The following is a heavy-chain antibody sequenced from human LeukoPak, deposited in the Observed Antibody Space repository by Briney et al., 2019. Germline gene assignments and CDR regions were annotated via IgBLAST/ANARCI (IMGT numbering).Heavy chain of an antibody. Sequence: ASVKVSCKASGYTFTGYFMYWVRQAPGQGLEWMGWINHNSGGTNYAQKFQGRVTMTRDTSISTSYMELSRLRSDDTAVYYCARGDYGSGSHYSPNSYHMDFWGKGTTVTVSS. CDR1: GYTFTGYF. CDR2: INHNSGGT. D-gene: IGHD3-10*01. CDR3: ARGDYGSGSHYSPNSYHMDF. V-gene: IGHV1-2*02. J-gene: IGHJ6*03.